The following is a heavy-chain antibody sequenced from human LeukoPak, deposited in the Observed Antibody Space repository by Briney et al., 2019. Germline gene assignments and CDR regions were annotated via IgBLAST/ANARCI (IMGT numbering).Heavy chain of an antibody. CDR1: GASVSNYY. Sequence: KPSETLSLTCRVSGASVSNYYWSWIRQPPGKGLEWIGYIYYSGSTYYNPSLKSRVTISVDTSKNQFFLNLSSVTAADTAVYYCARQNYSGSAPGDFWGQGALVTVSS. D-gene: IGHD3-10*01. V-gene: IGHV4-30-4*01. CDR3: ARQNYSGSAPGDF. CDR2: IYYSGST. J-gene: IGHJ4*02.